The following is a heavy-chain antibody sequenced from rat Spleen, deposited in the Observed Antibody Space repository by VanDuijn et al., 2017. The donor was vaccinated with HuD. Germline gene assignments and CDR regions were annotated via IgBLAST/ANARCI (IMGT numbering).Heavy chain of an antibody. V-gene: IGHV2-30*01. CDR3: ARNRAYYGYNGYFDY. J-gene: IGHJ2*01. D-gene: IGHD1-9*01. CDR1: GFSLTSYN. CDR2: IWTGGST. Sequence: QVQLKESGPGLVQPSQTLSLTCTVSGFSLTSYNVHWVRQPTGKGLEWMGIIWTGGSTDYNSALKSRLSISRDTSKSQVFLKMNSLQTEDTAMYFCARNRAYYGYNGYFDYWGQGVMVTVSS.